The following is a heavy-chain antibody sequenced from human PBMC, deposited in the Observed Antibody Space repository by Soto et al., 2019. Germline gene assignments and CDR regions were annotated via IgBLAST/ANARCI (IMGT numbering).Heavy chain of an antibody. V-gene: IGHV3-33*01. D-gene: IGHD2-21*02. CDR1: GFTFSGYG. CDR2: IWYHGTTE. J-gene: IGHJ4*02. Sequence: QVQLVESGGGVVQPGRSLRLSCAASGFTFSGYGMHWVRQAPGKGLEWVAIIWYHGTTEYYVDSVKGRFTISRDNSKNTLYLQMDSLRADDTAVYYCARVSSGDTSPNYFDYWGQGTLVTVSS. CDR3: ARVSSGDTSPNYFDY.